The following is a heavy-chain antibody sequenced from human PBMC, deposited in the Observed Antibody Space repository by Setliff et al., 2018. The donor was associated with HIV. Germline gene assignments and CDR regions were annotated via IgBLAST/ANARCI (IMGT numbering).Heavy chain of an antibody. J-gene: IGHJ4*02. CDR2: INHIGGNT. CDR1: GGSFSGHY. CDR3: ARAPFYYGSGSYQTFDY. V-gene: IGHV4-34*01. Sequence: KPSETLSLTCAVYGGSFSGHYWSWIRQPPGKGLEWIGEINHIGGNTNHNPSLKSRVTISVDTTKNQFSLKLSSVTAADTAVYYCARAPFYYGSGSYQTFDYWGQGTLATVSS. D-gene: IGHD3-10*01.